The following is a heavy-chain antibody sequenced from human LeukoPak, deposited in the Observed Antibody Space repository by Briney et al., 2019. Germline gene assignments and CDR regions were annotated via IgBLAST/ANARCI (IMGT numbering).Heavy chain of an antibody. J-gene: IGHJ3*02. Sequence: GASVKVSCKASGYTFTDFYMHWVRQAPGQGLEWMGWINPHSGGTNYAQKFQDRVTMTRDTSISTAYMELSRLRSDDTAVYYCARAQHSSASNDAFDIWGQGTMVTVSS. D-gene: IGHD6-25*01. V-gene: IGHV1-2*02. CDR2: INPHSGGT. CDR1: GYTFTDFY. CDR3: ARAQHSSASNDAFDI.